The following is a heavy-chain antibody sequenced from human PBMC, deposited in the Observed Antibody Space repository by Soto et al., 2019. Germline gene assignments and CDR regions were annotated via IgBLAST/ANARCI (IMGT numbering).Heavy chain of an antibody. CDR1: GYTFTSYY. J-gene: IGHJ4*02. CDR3: ASGGSIVVVPAAIPVAAVADGSFDY. D-gene: IGHD2-2*02. Sequence: SVKVSCKASGYTFTSYYMHWVRQAPGQGLEWMGIINPSGGSTSYAQKFQGRVTMTRDTSTSTVYMELSSLRSEDTAVYYCASGGSIVVVPAAIPVAAVADGSFDYWGQGTLVTVPQ. CDR2: INPSGGST. V-gene: IGHV1-46*01.